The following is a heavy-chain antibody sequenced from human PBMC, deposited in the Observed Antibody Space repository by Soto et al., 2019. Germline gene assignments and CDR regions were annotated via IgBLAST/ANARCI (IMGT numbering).Heavy chain of an antibody. Sequence: EVQLLESGGGLVQPGGSLRLSCAASGFTFSSYAMSWVRQAPGKGLEWVSAISGSGGSTYYADSVKGRFTISRDNSKNTLYLQMNSLRAEYTAVYYCAKGPLPSIALAGVGAYYYYMDVWGKGTTVTVSS. J-gene: IGHJ6*03. V-gene: IGHV3-23*01. CDR3: AKGPLPSIALAGVGAYYYYMDV. D-gene: IGHD6-19*01. CDR2: ISGSGGST. CDR1: GFTFSSYA.